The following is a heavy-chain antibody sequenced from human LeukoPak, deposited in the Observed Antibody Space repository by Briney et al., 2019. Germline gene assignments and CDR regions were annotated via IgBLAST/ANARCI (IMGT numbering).Heavy chain of an antibody. CDR1: GFTFSDYY. D-gene: IGHD6-19*01. CDR2: ISSSSSYT. J-gene: IGHJ4*02. V-gene: IGHV3-11*03. Sequence: GGSLRLSCAASGFTFSDYYMSWIRQAPGKGLEWVSYISSSSSYTNYADSAKGRFTISRDNAKNSLYLQMNSLRAEDTAVYYCARSNYAAGPDYWGQGTLVTVSS. CDR3: ARSNYAAGPDY.